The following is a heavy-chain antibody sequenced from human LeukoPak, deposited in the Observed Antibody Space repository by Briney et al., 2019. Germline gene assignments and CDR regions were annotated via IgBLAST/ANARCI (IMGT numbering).Heavy chain of an antibody. J-gene: IGHJ4*01. CDR2: IGISSGNT. Sequence: PGGPLRLSCAASGFNFIDYSMNWVRQAPGKGLEWISYIGISSGNTKYADSVKGRFTISRDKARNSLYLQMNSLRVEDTAMYYCARDHRYAFDNWGHGTLVTVSS. CDR3: ARDHRYAFDN. D-gene: IGHD5-12*01. V-gene: IGHV3-48*01. CDR1: GFNFIDYS.